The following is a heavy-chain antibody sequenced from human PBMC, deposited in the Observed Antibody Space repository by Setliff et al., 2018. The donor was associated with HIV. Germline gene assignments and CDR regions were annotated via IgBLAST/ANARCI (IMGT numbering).Heavy chain of an antibody. D-gene: IGHD6-13*01. CDR1: GYSFTSYW. Sequence: GESLKISCKGSGYSFTSYWIGWVRQMPGKGLEWMGIIYPGDSDTRYSPSFQGQVTISADKSISTAYLQWSSLKASDTAMYYCARHLIPGDTRYSSSWYYWGQGTLVTVSS. CDR3: ARHLIPGDTRYSSSWYY. V-gene: IGHV5-51*01. J-gene: IGHJ4*02. CDR2: IYPGDSDT.